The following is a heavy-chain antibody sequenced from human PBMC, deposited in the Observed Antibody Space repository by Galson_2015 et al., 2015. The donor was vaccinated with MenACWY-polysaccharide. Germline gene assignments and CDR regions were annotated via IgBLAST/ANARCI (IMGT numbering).Heavy chain of an antibody. D-gene: IGHD6-19*01. V-gene: IGHV3-66*01. J-gene: IGHJ4*02. CDR3: ARLAVDNYFDY. CDR1: AFTVCSNH. Sequence: SLRLSCAASAFTVCSNHMSWVRQAPGKGPEWVSVIYSGGSTYYADSVKGRFTISRDNSKNTLYLQMNSLRAEDTALYYCARLAVDNYFDYWGQGTLVAVSS. CDR2: IYSGGST.